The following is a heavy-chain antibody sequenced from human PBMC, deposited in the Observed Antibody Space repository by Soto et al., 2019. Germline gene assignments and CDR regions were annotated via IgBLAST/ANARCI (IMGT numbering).Heavy chain of an antibody. D-gene: IGHD3-16*01. CDR3: VHAYDDLGDH. CDR2: IYWDDDK. V-gene: IGHV2-5*02. Sequence: QITLKESGPTLLKPTQTLTLTCTFSGFSLTTNQVGVGWARQPPGKALEWLAFIYWDDDKRYRPSLESRVTITKDTSKNQVDLIMTNTDPMDTGTYYCVHAYDDLGDHWGQGLLVTVSS. CDR1: GFSLTTNQVG. J-gene: IGHJ4*02.